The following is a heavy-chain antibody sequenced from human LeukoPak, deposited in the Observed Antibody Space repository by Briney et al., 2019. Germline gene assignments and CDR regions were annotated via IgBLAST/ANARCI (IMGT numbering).Heavy chain of an antibody. Sequence: SQTLSLTCTVSGGSISSGGYSWSWIRQHPGKGLEWIGYIYYSGSTYYNPSLKSRVTISVDTSKNQFSLKLSSVTAADTAVYYCAGCKAFYGMDVWGQGTTVTVSS. CDR2: IYYSGST. V-gene: IGHV4-31*03. J-gene: IGHJ6*02. CDR3: AGCKAFYGMDV. CDR1: GGSISSGGYS. D-gene: IGHD2/OR15-2a*01.